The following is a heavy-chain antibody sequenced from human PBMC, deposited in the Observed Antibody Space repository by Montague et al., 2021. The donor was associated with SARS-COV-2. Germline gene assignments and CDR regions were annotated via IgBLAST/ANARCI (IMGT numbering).Heavy chain of an antibody. D-gene: IGHD3-3*01. J-gene: IGHJ4*02. CDR1: GYTISSRNW. CDR2: IYYSGST. CDR3: ATGYQLRFLEWSSRQSTFDY. V-gene: IGHV4-28*03. Sequence: SETLSLTCAGSGYTISSRNWWGWIRQPPGKGLEWIGYIYYSGSTNYNPSLKSRVTISVDTSKNQFSLKLSSVTAADTAVYYCATGYQLRFLEWSSRQSTFDYWGQGTLVTVSS.